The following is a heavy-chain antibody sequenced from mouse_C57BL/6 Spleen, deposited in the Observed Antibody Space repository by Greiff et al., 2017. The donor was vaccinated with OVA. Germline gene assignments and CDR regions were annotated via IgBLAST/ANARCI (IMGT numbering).Heavy chain of an antibody. CDR1: GFNIKDDY. CDR3: TTGDYGPGFAY. J-gene: IGHJ3*01. Sequence: VQLQQSGAELVRPGASVKLSCTASGFNIKDDYMHWVKQRPEQGLEWIGWIDPENGDTEYASKFQGKATITADTSSNTAYLRRSSLTSEDTAVYYCTTGDYGPGFAYWGKGTLGTVSA. CDR2: IDPENGDT. D-gene: IGHD2-4*01. V-gene: IGHV14-4*01.